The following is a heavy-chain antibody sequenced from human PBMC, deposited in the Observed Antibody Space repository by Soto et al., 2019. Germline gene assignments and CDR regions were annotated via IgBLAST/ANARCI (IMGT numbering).Heavy chain of an antibody. CDR1: GFTFSSYW. D-gene: IGHD3-22*01. V-gene: IGHV3-7*01. J-gene: IGHJ4*02. CDR3: ARVTPPTHYYDSSGYYY. CDR2: IKQDGSEK. Sequence: GGSLRLSCAASGFTFSSYWMSWVRQAPGKGLEWVANIKQDGSEKYYVDSVKGRFTISRDNAKNSLYLQMNSLRAEDTAVYYCARVTPPTHYYDSSGYYYWGQGTLVTVSS.